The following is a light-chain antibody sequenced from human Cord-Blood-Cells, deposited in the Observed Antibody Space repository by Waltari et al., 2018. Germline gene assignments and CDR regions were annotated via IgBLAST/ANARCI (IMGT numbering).Light chain of an antibody. CDR3: YSAADNHRV. J-gene: IGLJ3*02. CDR2: KDS. V-gene: IGLV3-27*01. CDR1: VLAKKY. Sequence: SDELTQPSSVSVSPGQTARITCSGDVLAKKYARWFQQKPGQAPVLVIYKDSERPSGIPERFSGSSSGTTVALTISGAQVEDEADYYCYSAADNHRVFGGGTKLTVL.